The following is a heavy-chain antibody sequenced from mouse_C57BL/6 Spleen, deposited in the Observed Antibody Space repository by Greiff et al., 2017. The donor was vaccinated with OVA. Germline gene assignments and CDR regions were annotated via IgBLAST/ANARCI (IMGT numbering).Heavy chain of an antibody. CDR2: IDPENGDT. V-gene: IGHV14-4*01. CDR3: TTYSNFAY. D-gene: IGHD2-5*01. J-gene: IGHJ3*01. CDR1: GFNIKDDY. Sequence: EVQLQQSGAELARPGASVKLSCTASGFNIKDDYMHWVKQRPEQGLEWIGWIDPENGDTEYASKFQGKATITADTSSNTAYLQLSSLTSEDTAVYYCTTYSNFAYWGQGTLVTVSA.